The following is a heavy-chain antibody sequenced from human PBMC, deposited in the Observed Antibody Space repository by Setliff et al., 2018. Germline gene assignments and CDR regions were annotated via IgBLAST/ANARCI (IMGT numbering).Heavy chain of an antibody. CDR2: IVVGSGNT. D-gene: IGHD3-22*01. CDR3: AADTSYDSSGSSYYYYMDV. CDR1: GFTFTSSA. Sequence: ASVKVSCKASGFTFTSSAMQWVRQARGQRLEWIGWIVVGSGNTNYAQKFQERVTITRDMSTSTAYMELSSLRSEDTAVYYCAADTSYDSSGSSYYYYMDVWGKGTTVTVSS. V-gene: IGHV1-58*02. J-gene: IGHJ6*03.